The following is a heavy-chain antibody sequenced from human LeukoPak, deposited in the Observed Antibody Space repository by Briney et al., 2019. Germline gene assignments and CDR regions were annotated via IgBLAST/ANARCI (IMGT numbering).Heavy chain of an antibody. CDR3: AGYYGSGSYYTWFDP. CDR2: FDPEDGET. J-gene: IGHJ5*02. Sequence: ASVKVSCKVSGYTLTELSMHWVQQAPGKGLEWMGGFDPEDGETIYAQKFQGRVTMTEDTSTDTAYMELSSLRSEDTAVYYCAGYYGSGSYYTWFDPWGQGTLVTVSS. V-gene: IGHV1-24*01. D-gene: IGHD3-10*01. CDR1: GYTLTELS.